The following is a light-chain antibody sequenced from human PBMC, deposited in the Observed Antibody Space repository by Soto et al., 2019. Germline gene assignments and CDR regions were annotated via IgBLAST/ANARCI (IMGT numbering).Light chain of an antibody. CDR3: SSYAGSNNYV. Sequence: QSVLTQPPSASGTPGQRVTISCSGSRSNIGSNTVNWYQQHPGKAPKLMIYEVSKRPSGVPDRFSGSKSGNTASLTVSGLQAEDEADYYCSSYAGSNNYVFGTGTKLTVL. V-gene: IGLV2-8*01. J-gene: IGLJ1*01. CDR1: RSNIGSNT. CDR2: EVS.